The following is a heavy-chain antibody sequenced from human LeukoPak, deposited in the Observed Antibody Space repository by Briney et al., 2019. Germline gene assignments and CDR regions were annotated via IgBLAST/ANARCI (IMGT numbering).Heavy chain of an antibody. V-gene: IGHV1-2*02. CDR3: ARGPGYSSGWYRYNWFDP. Sequence: GASVKVSCKASGYTFTGYYMHWVRQAPGQGLEWMGWINPNSGGTNYAQKFQGRVTMTRDTSISTAYMELSRLRSDDTAVYYCARGPGYSSGWYRYNWFDPWGQGTLVTVSS. CDR2: INPNSGGT. CDR1: GYTFTGYY. J-gene: IGHJ5*02. D-gene: IGHD6-19*01.